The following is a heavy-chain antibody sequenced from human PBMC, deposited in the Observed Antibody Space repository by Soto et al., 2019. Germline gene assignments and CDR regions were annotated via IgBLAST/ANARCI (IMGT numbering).Heavy chain of an antibody. CDR3: AKDEYNGNSPSFDY. J-gene: IGHJ4*02. D-gene: IGHD1-7*01. Sequence: PVGSPKRSCGASGFTFSSYVMHWVRQAPCKWLEWVAVISYDGSNKYYADSVKGRFTISRDNSKNTLYLQMNSLRAEETAVYYCAKDEYNGNSPSFDYWGQGTLVTVPQ. CDR1: GFTFSSYV. CDR2: ISYDGSNK. V-gene: IGHV3-30*18.